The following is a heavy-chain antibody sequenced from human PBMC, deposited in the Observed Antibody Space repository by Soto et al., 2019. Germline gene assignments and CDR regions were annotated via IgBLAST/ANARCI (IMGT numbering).Heavy chain of an antibody. Sequence: EVQLVESGGGLVQPGGSLKLSCAASGFNFSDSVMHWVRQVSGKGLEWVGRITSTADTYATAYAASVKGRFTVSRDDSKSKAYLQMNSLKTEDTVVYYGKGSMSFAFDIWGQGTMVHVSS. CDR3: KGSMSFAFDI. J-gene: IGHJ3*02. CDR2: ITSTADTYAT. CDR1: GFNFSDSV. V-gene: IGHV3-73*01.